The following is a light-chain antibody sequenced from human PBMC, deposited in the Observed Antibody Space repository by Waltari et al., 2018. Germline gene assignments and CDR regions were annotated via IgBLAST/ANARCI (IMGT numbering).Light chain of an antibody. J-gene: IGKJ1*01. Sequence: EIVMTQSPATLSVSPGERPTLSCRASQSVSTNLAWYQQKPGQAPRVLIYGASTRATGIPARFSGSGSGTEFTLTISSLQSEDFAVYYCQQYNNWPLWTFGQGTKVEIK. CDR1: QSVSTN. CDR3: QQYNNWPLWT. V-gene: IGKV3-15*01. CDR2: GAS.